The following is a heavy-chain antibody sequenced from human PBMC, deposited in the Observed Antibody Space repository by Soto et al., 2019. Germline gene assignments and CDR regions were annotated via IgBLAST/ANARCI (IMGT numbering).Heavy chain of an antibody. Sequence: QVQLVQSGAEMRKPGASVKVSCKASGYTFTNYYMHWVRQAPGQGLEWMGIINPTGGSTSYAKNIQCRVTMGRDTSTSTAYLKLSSLRTENTAVYFCAGSALWGPIGSRSSLFDYWGQGTLLTVSS. V-gene: IGHV1-46*01. J-gene: IGHJ4*02. CDR2: INPTGGST. CDR1: GYTFTNYY. D-gene: IGHD3-10*01. CDR3: AGSALWGPIGSRSSLFDY.